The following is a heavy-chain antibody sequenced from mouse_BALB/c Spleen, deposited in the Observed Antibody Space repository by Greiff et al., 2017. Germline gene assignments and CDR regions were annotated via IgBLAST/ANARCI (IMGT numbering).Heavy chain of an antibody. CDR2: ILPGSGST. Sequence: QVQLKQSGAELMKPGASVKISCKATGYTFSSYWIEWVKQRPGHGLEWIGEILPGSGSTNYNEKFKGKATFTADTSSNTAYMQLSSLTSEDSAVYYCARFAFAMDYWGQGTSVTVSS. CDR3: ARFAFAMDY. V-gene: IGHV1-9*01. J-gene: IGHJ4*01. CDR1: GYTFSSYW.